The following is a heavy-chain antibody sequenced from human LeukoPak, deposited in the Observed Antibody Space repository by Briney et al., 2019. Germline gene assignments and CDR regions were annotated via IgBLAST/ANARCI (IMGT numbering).Heavy chain of an antibody. CDR1: GFTFSSYS. Sequence: GGSLRLSCAASGFTFSSYSMNWVRQAPGKGLEWVSSISSSSSYIYYADSVKGRFTISRDNAKNSLYPQMNSLRAEDTAVYYCARDHHDIVVVPAAKNWFDPWGQGTLVTVSP. CDR3: ARDHHDIVVVPAAKNWFDP. CDR2: ISSSSSYI. D-gene: IGHD2-2*01. J-gene: IGHJ5*02. V-gene: IGHV3-21*01.